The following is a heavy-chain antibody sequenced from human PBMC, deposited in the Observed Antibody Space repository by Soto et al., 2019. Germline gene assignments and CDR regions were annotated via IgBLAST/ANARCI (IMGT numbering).Heavy chain of an antibody. CDR1: GGSISSDY. V-gene: IGHV4-59*01. J-gene: IGHJ4*02. CDR2: VFYSGST. Sequence: SETLSLTCTVSGGSISSDYWSWIRQPPGKGLEWIGYVFYSGSTNCNPSLKSRVTISVDTSKNQFSLKLSSVTAADTALYYCARDHGGYYGGFDYWGQGTLVTVSS. CDR3: ARDHGGYYGGFDY. D-gene: IGHD3-22*01.